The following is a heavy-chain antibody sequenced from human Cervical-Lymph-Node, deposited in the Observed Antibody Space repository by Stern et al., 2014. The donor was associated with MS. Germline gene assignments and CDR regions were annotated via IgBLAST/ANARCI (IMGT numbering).Heavy chain of an antibody. D-gene: IGHD6-19*01. Sequence: VHLVESGAEVKKPGASVKVSCKASGSTFTHYGVSLVRQAPGQGLEWMGWISSYNGHTKYAPRFQGRVTMTTDTSTNTAYMEMRGLRSDDTAVYYCAKNTSGFDSWGQGTLVTVSS. V-gene: IGHV1-18*01. CDR1: GSTFTHYG. CDR3: AKNTSGFDS. CDR2: ISSYNGHT. J-gene: IGHJ5*01.